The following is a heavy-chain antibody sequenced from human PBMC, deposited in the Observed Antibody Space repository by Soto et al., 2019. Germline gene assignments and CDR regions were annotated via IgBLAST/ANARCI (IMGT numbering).Heavy chain of an antibody. CDR2: VIPIFGTA. V-gene: IGHV1-69*13. Sequence: SVKVSCKASGGTFSSYAISWVRQAPGQGLEWMGGVIPIFGTANYAQKFQGRVTITADESTSTAYMELSSLRSEDTAVYYCARRQDIVVVVAATYYYYGMDVWGQGTTVTVSS. D-gene: IGHD2-15*01. CDR1: GGTFSSYA. CDR3: ARRQDIVVVVAATYYYYGMDV. J-gene: IGHJ6*02.